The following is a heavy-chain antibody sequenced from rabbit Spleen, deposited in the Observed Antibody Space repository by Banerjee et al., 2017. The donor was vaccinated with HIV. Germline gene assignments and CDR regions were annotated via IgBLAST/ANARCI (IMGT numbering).Heavy chain of an antibody. V-gene: IGHV1S45*01. Sequence: QEQLEESGGGLVKPEGSLTLTCKASGLSFRDRDVMCWGRQAPGKGLERIACINTATGKDVYASWAKGRFTISTTSSAPVTLQMTSLTAADTATFFCARDFAVVIGWNVNLWGPATLVPVS. CDR3: ARDFAVVIGWNVNL. CDR1: GLSFRDRDV. J-gene: IGHJ4*01. D-gene: IGHD1-1*01. CDR2: INTATGKD.